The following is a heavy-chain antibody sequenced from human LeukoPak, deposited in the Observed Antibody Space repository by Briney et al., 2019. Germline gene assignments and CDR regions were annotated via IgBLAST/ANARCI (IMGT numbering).Heavy chain of an antibody. D-gene: IGHD3-22*01. Sequence: ASVKVSCKASGYTFTSYGISWVRQAPGQGLEWMGWISAYNGNTNYAQKLQGRVTMTTDTSTSTAYMELRSLRSEDTAVYYCARSRGYYYDSSGYYDYWGQGTLVTVSS. CDR1: GYTFTSYG. J-gene: IGHJ4*02. CDR3: ARSRGYYYDSSGYYDY. CDR2: ISAYNGNT. V-gene: IGHV1-18*01.